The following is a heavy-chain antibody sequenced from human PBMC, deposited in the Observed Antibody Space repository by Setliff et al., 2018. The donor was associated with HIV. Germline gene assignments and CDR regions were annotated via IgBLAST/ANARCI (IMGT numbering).Heavy chain of an antibody. CDR2: FDPEDGET. CDR1: GYTFTDYF. J-gene: IGHJ4*02. CDR3: ATDQTKQLVPSDY. Sequence: ASVKVSCKASGYTFTDYFIHWVRQAPGEGLEWMGGFDPEDGETIYAEKFQGRVTMTEDTATETACMELSSLRSEDTAVYYCATDQTKQLVPSDYWGQGTLVTVSS. D-gene: IGHD6-6*01. V-gene: IGHV1-24*01.